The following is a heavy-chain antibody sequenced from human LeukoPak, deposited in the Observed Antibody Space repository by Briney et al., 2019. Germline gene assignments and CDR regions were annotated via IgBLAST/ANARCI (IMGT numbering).Heavy chain of an antibody. D-gene: IGHD3-10*01. CDR3: VRGRGSYGWFDP. V-gene: IGHV3-74*01. CDR1: GFTSSSYW. CDR2: ISGDGTAR. J-gene: IGHJ5*02. Sequence: GSLRLSCAASGFTSSSYWMHWVRQVPGKDLVWVSRISGDGTARNYADSVKGRFTISRDDAKNTVDLQMNSLRGEDTAVYYCVRGRGSYGWFDPWGQGTLVTVSS.